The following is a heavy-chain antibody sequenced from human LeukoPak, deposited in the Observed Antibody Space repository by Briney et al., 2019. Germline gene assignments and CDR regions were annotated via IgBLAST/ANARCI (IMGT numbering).Heavy chain of an antibody. CDR3: ARHGGDYGGDSGTYYFDF. CDR1: GGSINSDDYY. V-gene: IGHV4-30-4*01. CDR2: IYYSGST. Sequence: PSQTLSLTCSVSGGSINSDDYYWNWIRQPPGKGLEWIGYIYYSGSTYYNPSLKSRVTISVDTSKNRFSLKLSSVTAADTAVYYCARHGGDYGGDSGTYYFDFRGQGTLVTVSS. D-gene: IGHD4-23*01. J-gene: IGHJ4*02.